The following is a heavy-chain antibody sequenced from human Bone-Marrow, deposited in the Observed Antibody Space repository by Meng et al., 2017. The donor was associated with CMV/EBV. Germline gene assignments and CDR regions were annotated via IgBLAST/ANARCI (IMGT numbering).Heavy chain of an antibody. Sequence: SETLSLTCTVSGGTISSYYWSWIRQPPGKGLEWIEYIYYSGSTNYNPSLKSRVTISVDTSKNQFSLKLSSVTAADTAVYYCASSYSSSWYFDYWGQGTLVTVSS. CDR2: IYYSGST. CDR3: ASSYSSSWYFDY. V-gene: IGHV4-59*01. CDR1: GGTISSYY. D-gene: IGHD6-13*01. J-gene: IGHJ4*02.